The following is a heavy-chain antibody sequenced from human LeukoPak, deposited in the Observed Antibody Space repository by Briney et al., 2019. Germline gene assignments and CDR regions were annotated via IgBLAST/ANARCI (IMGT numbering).Heavy chain of an antibody. J-gene: IGHJ4*02. CDR3: ARIPQYSSSVDY. CDR1: GGSISSSSYY. CDR2: IYYSGST. V-gene: IGHV4-39*01. Sequence: PSETLSLTCTVSGGSISSSSYYWGWIRQPPGKGLEWIGSIYYSGSTYYNPSLKSRVTISVDTSKNQFSLKLSSVTAADTAVYYCARIPQYSSSVDYWGQGTLVTVSS. D-gene: IGHD6-13*01.